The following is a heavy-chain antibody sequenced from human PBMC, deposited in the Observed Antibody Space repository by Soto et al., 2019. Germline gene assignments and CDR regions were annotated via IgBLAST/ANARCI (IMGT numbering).Heavy chain of an antibody. CDR1: GFSFTGYY. D-gene: IGHD6-6*01. J-gene: IGHJ5*02. CDR3: AKDLTRQLAYWLDP. V-gene: IGHV1-2*02. CDR2: INAHSGGT. Sequence: ASVKVSCKASGFSFTGYYIHWLRQAPGQGPEWMGWINAHSGGTEYAQKFQGRVTLTRDTSIATAYLTLTSLTSDDTALYYCAKDLTRQLAYWLDPWGQGTQVTVSS.